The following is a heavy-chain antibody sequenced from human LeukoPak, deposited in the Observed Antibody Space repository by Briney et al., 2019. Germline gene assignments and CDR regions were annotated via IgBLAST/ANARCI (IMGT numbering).Heavy chain of an antibody. CDR3: ARGEYYFDY. CDR2: INWNGGST. J-gene: IGHJ4*02. Sequence: GGSLRLSCAASGFTFDDYGMSWVRQAPGKGLEWVSGINWNGGSTGYADSVKGRFTISRDNAKNSLYLRMNNLGAEDTAVYYCARGEYYFDYWGQGTLVTVSS. CDR1: GFTFDDYG. V-gene: IGHV3-20*04.